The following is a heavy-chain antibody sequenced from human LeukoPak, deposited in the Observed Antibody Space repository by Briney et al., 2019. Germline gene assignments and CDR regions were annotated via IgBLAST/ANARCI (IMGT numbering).Heavy chain of an antibody. CDR3: AGEYSSSPAY. D-gene: IGHD6-6*01. Sequence: SETLSLTCSVSGGSISSSNSYWGWIRQPPGKGLEWIGTIYYSGNTYHNPSLKSRLTLSVDTSNNQFSLRLSSVTAADTAVYYCAGEYSSSPAYWGQGTLVTVSS. CDR2: IYYSGNT. J-gene: IGHJ4*02. CDR1: GGSISSSNSY. V-gene: IGHV4-39*01.